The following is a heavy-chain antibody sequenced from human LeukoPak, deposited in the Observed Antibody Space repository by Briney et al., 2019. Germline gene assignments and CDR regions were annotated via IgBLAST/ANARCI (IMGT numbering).Heavy chain of an antibody. D-gene: IGHD2-8*01. V-gene: IGHV3-7*03. CDR1: GFTFSSYW. Sequence: GGSLRLSCAASGFTFSSYWMSWVRQAPGKGLEWVANINKDGGEKYYVDSVKGRFTISRDNAKNSLYLQMNSLRADDTAVYYCARENGGGWIDPWGQGTLVTVSS. J-gene: IGHJ5*02. CDR2: INKDGGEK. CDR3: ARENGGGWIDP.